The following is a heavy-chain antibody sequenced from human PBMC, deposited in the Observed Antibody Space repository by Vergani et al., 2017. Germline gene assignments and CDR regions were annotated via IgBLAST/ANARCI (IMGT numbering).Heavy chain of an antibody. V-gene: IGHV4-39*01. J-gene: IGHJ6*02. CDR2: IYYSGST. CDR1: GGSISSSSYY. D-gene: IGHD3-3*01. Sequence: QLQLPESGPGLVKPSETLSLTCTVSGGSISSSSYYWGWIRQPPGKGLEWIGSIYYSGSTYYNPSLKSRVTISVDTSKNQFSLKLSSVTAADTAVYYCARLRYDFWSGYIYYYYGMDVWGQGTTVTVSS. CDR3: ARLRYDFWSGYIYYYYGMDV.